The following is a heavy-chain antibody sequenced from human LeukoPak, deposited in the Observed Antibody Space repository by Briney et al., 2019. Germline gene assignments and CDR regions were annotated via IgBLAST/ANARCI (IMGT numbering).Heavy chain of an antibody. J-gene: IGHJ5*02. D-gene: IGHD5-24*01. CDR1: GGTFSSYA. V-gene: IGHV1-69*05. CDR3: AREAWDGYNPNWFDP. CDR2: IIPIFGTA. Sequence: ASVKVSCKASGGTFSSYAISWVRQAPGQGLEWMGGIIPIFGTANYAQKFQGRVTITTDESTSTAYMELSSLRSEDTAVYYCAREAWDGYNPNWFDPWGQGTLVTVSS.